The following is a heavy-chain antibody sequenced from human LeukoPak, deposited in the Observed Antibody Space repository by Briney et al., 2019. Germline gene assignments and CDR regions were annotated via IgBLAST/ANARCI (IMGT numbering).Heavy chain of an antibody. J-gene: IGHJ6*03. CDR3: TTDSSYSSSWPYYYYYMDV. CDR2: IKSKTDGGTT. V-gene: IGHV3-15*01. D-gene: IGHD6-13*01. Sequence: GGSLRLSCAASGFTFSNAWMSWVRQAPGKGLEWVGRIKSKTDGGTTDYAAPVKGRFTISRDDSKNTLYLQMNSLKTEDTAVYYCTTDSSYSSSWPYYYYYMDVWGKGTTVTVSS. CDR1: GFTFSNAW.